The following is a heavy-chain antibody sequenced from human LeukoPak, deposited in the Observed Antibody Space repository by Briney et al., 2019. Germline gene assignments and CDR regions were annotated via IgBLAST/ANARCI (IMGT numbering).Heavy chain of an antibody. CDR1: GYTFTSYG. Sequence: GASVKVSCKASGYTFTSYGVSWVRQAPGQGLERMGWISAYNGNTNYAQKLQGRVTMTTDTSTSTAYMELRSLRSDDTAVYYCARSLKGTYYDILTGSRRWFDPWGQGTLVTVSS. V-gene: IGHV1-18*01. D-gene: IGHD3-9*01. CDR2: ISAYNGNT. CDR3: ARSLKGTYYDILTGSRRWFDP. J-gene: IGHJ5*02.